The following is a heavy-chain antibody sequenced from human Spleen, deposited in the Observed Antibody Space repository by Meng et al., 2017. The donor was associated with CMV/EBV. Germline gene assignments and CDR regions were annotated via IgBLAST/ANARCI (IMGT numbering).Heavy chain of an antibody. V-gene: IGHV3-9*01. CDR2: ISWNGDNI. CDR3: AKGMDNVGSSWYSY. CDR1: GFTFTEYA. J-gene: IGHJ4*02. D-gene: IGHD6-13*01. Sequence: SLKISCAASGFTFTEYAMHWVRQTPRKGLEWVSGISWNGDNIGYADSVKGRFTISRDNAKNSLYLQMNSLRAEDTALYYCAKGMDNVGSSWYSYWGQGTLVTVSS.